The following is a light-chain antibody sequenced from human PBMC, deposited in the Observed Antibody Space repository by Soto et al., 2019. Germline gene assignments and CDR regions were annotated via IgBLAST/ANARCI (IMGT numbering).Light chain of an antibody. J-gene: IGLJ1*01. CDR3: CSFAGSNTFV. CDR2: EGS. Sequence: QSVLTQPASVSGSPGQSITLSCTGTSSDVGSYNLVSWYQQRPGKAPKLMIYEGSKRPSGVSNRFSGSKSGNTASLTISGLRAEDEADYYCCSFAGSNTFVFGTGTKVTVL. CDR1: SSDVGSYNL. V-gene: IGLV2-23*03.